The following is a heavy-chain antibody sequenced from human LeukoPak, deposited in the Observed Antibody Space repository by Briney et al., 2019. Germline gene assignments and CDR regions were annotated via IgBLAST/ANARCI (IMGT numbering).Heavy chain of an antibody. Sequence: SETLSLTCAVSGYSISSGYYWGWIRQPPGKGLEWIGTIYRSGSTYYNPSLKSRVTISVDTSKNQFSLKLTPVTAADTAVYYCARVRGYCSSTICYRYYFDYWGQGTLVTVSS. CDR2: IYRSGST. CDR1: GYSISSGYY. CDR3: ARVRGYCSSTICYRYYFDY. J-gene: IGHJ4*02. V-gene: IGHV4-38-2*01. D-gene: IGHD2-2*01.